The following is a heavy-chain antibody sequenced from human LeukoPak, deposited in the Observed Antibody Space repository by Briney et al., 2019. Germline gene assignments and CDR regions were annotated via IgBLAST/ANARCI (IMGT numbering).Heavy chain of an antibody. D-gene: IGHD1-26*01. CDR2: IYYSGST. J-gene: IGHJ4*02. Sequence: SETLSLTCTVSGGSISSYYWSWIRQPLGKGLEWIGYIYYSGSTNYNPSLKSRVTISVDTSKNQFSLKLSSVTAADTAVYYCARRRVRATHFDYWGQGTLVTVSS. CDR1: GGSISSYY. V-gene: IGHV4-59*08. CDR3: ARRRVRATHFDY.